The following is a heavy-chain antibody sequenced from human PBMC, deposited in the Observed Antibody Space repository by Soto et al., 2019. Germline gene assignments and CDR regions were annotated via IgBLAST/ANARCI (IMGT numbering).Heavy chain of an antibody. CDR3: ARDDGGDYEGFDY. J-gene: IGHJ4*02. CDR2: ISSSSTYI. CDR1: GFTFSSYS. Sequence: EVQLVESGGGLVKPGGSLRLSCAASGFTFSSYSMNWVRQAPGKGLEWVSSISSSSTYIYYADSVKGRFTISRDNAKNSLYLQMNSLRAEDTAMYYCARDDGGDYEGFDYWGQGTLVTVSS. V-gene: IGHV3-21*01. D-gene: IGHD4-17*01.